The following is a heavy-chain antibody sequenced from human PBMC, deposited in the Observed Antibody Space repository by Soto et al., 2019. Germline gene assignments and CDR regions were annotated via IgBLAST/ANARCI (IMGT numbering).Heavy chain of an antibody. CDR1: GGSISSYY. CDR2: IYYSGST. CDR3: ARVAGDDFYGMDV. J-gene: IGHJ6*02. V-gene: IGHV4-59*01. D-gene: IGHD3-10*01. Sequence: SETLSLTCTVSGGSISSYYWSWIRQPPGKGLEWIGYIYYSGSTNYNPSLKSRVTISVDTSKNQVSLKLSSVTAADTAVYYCARVAGDDFYGMDVWGQGTTVTVSS.